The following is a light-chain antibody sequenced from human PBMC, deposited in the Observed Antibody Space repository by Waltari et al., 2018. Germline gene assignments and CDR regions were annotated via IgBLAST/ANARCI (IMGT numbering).Light chain of an antibody. J-gene: IGLJ1*01. CDR2: EVS. Sequence: QSALTQPPSASGSPGQSVTISCTGTSSDVGGYNYVSWYQQHPGKAPTLIIYEVSKRPPGVPDRFSGSKSGNTASLTVSGLQAEDEADYDCSSYAGSNTYVFGTGTKVTVL. CDR3: SSYAGSNTYV. V-gene: IGLV2-8*01. CDR1: SSDVGGYNY.